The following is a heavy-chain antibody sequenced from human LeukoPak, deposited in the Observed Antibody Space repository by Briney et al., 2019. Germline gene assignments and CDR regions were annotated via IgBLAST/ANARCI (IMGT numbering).Heavy chain of an antibody. J-gene: IGHJ4*02. CDR2: ISSSSSYI. D-gene: IGHD3-3*01. Sequence: GGSLRLSCAASGFTFSSYSMNWVRQAPGKGLEWVSSISSSSSYIYYADSVKGRFTISRDNAKNSLYLQMNSLRAEDTAVYYCARSRITIFGVALYYFDYWGQGTLVTVSS. V-gene: IGHV3-21*01. CDR3: ARSRITIFGVALYYFDY. CDR1: GFTFSSYS.